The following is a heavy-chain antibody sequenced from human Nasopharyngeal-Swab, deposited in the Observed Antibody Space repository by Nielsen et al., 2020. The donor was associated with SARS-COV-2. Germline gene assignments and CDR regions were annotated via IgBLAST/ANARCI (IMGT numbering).Heavy chain of an antibody. Sequence: GSLRLSCTVSGGSLSSSSYDWGWIRKPPGTGLEWNGSNYYSGSTYYNPSLKSRVTISVDTSKNQFSLKLSSVTAADTAVYYCASCRTSITIFGVVIRNGMDVWGQGTTVTVSS. CDR1: GGSLSSSSYD. V-gene: IGHV4-39*01. D-gene: IGHD3-3*01. CDR3: ASCRTSITIFGVVIRNGMDV. J-gene: IGHJ6*02. CDR2: NYYSGST.